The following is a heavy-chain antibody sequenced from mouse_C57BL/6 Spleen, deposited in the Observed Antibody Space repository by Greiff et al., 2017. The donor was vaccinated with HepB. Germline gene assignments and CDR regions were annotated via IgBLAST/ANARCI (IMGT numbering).Heavy chain of an antibody. Sequence: QVHVKQSGAELVRPGASVTLSCKASGYTFTDYEMHWVKQTPVHGLEWIGAIDPETGGTAYNQKFKGKAILTADKSSSTAYMELRSLTSEDSAVYYCTRRRLRDYFDYWGQGTTLTVSS. J-gene: IGHJ2*01. V-gene: IGHV1-15*01. CDR2: IDPETGGT. CDR1: GYTFTDYE. CDR3: TRRRLRDYFDY.